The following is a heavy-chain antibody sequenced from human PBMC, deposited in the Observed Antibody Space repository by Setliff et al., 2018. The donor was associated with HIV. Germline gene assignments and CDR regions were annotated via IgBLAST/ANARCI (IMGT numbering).Heavy chain of an antibody. V-gene: IGHV3-30*07. CDR3: ARAGGYALF. D-gene: IGHD2-2*01. CDR1: GFTFSSYA. J-gene: IGHJ4*02. Sequence: PGGSLRLSCAASGFTFSSYAMHWVRQAPGKGLEWVAVISYDGSTIYYADSVKGRFTISRDNAKNSLFLQINSLRAEDTAVYYCARAGGYALFGGQGTLVTVSS. CDR2: ISYDGSTI.